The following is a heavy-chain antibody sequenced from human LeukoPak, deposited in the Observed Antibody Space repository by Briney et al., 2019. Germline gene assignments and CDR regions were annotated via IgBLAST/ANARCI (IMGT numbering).Heavy chain of an antibody. V-gene: IGHV3-7*03. Sequence: GGSLRLSCEASGFTFSSYWMSWVRQAPGKGLEWVANIKEDGSEKYYADSVEGRFTMSRDNAKKSLYLQMNSLRAEDTAVYYCARPTEYGMDVWGQGTTVTVS. CDR3: ARPTEYGMDV. J-gene: IGHJ6*02. CDR2: IKEDGSEK. D-gene: IGHD6-6*01. CDR1: GFTFSSYW.